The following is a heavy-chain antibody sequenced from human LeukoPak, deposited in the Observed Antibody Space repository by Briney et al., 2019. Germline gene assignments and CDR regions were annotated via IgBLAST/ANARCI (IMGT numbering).Heavy chain of an antibody. V-gene: IGHV3-7*01. CDR1: GFTFSRYW. J-gene: IGHJ4*02. CDR3: ARDPNKFDY. D-gene: IGHD1/OR15-1a*01. Sequence: GGSLRLSCTASGFTFSRYWMSWVRQAPGKGPEWVANIKEDGSEESYADSVKGRFTISRDNAESSLYLQMNSLIAEDTAVYYCARDPNKFDYWGQGTLVTVSS. CDR2: IKEDGSEE.